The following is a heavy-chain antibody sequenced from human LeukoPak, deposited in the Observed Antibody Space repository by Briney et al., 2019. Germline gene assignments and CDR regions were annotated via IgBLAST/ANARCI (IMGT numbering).Heavy chain of an antibody. D-gene: IGHD3-10*01. CDR2: INHSGST. J-gene: IGHJ6*02. V-gene: IGHV4-34*01. CDR1: GGSFSGYY. CDR3: ARGSSSRLWFGESSHGMDV. Sequence: SETLSLTCAVYGGSFSGYYWSWIRQPPGKGLEWIGEINHSGSTNYNPSLKSRVTISVDTSKNQFSLKLSSVTAADTAVYYCARGSSSRLWFGESSHGMDVWGQGTTVTVSS.